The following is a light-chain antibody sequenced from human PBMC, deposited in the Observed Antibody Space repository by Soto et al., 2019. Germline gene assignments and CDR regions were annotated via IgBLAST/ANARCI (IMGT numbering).Light chain of an antibody. V-gene: IGLV2-14*02. CDR3: KSYACSNTYV. CDR1: STDLGGYNL. J-gene: IGLJ1*01. Sequence: QSALTQPASVSGSPGQSITISCTGTSTDLGGYNLVSWYQQHPGKAPKLMISEGNKRPSGVSDRFSGSKSGNTASLTVSGLQAADEADYFCKSYACSNTYVFGSGTKVIVL. CDR2: EGN.